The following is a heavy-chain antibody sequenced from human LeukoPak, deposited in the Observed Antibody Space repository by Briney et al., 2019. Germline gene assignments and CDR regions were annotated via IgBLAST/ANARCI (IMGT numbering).Heavy chain of an antibody. CDR2: IYPYSGDT. D-gene: IGHD3-22*01. V-gene: IGHV1-2*02. CDR1: GYTFTGYY. CDR3: AREGGFYDSSGDFDY. Sequence: ASVKVSCKASGYTFTGYYIHWVRQAPGQGLEWMGWIYPYSGDTNYAQNFQGRVTMTRDTSISTAYMELSRLTSDDTAVYYCAREGGFYDSSGDFDYWGQGTLVTVSS. J-gene: IGHJ4*02.